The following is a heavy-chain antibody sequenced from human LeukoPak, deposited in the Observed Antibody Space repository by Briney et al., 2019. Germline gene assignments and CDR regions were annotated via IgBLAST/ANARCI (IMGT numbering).Heavy chain of an antibody. CDR3: SRESGPFSPFGF. Sequence: SETLSLTCTVSGGSISSDYWSWIRQPAGKGLEWIGRIYASGSTNYNPSLRSRITMSLDESKNQVSLNLTSVTAADTAVYYCSRESGPFSPFGFWGQGTLVSVHS. V-gene: IGHV4-4*07. CDR1: GGSISSDY. CDR2: IYASGST. D-gene: IGHD1-26*01. J-gene: IGHJ4*02.